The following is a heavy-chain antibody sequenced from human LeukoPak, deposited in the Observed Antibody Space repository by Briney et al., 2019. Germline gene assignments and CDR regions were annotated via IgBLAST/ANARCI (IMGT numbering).Heavy chain of an antibody. V-gene: IGHV4-39*01. CDR1: GGSISSYY. Sequence: SETLSLTCTVSGGSISSYYWSWLRQPPGKGLEWIGSIYYSGSTYYNPSLKSRVTISVDTSKNQFSLKLSSVTAADTAVYYCARLLVEYSSSSHYYYYMDVWGKGTAVTVSS. CDR2: IYYSGST. D-gene: IGHD6-6*01. CDR3: ARLLVEYSSSSHYYYYMDV. J-gene: IGHJ6*03.